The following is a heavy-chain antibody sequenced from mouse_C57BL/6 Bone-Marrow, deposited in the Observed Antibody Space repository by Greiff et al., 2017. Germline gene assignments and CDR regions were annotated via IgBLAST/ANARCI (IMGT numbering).Heavy chain of an antibody. D-gene: IGHD1-1*01. V-gene: IGHV1-63*01. J-gene: IGHJ1*03. CDR1: GYTFTNYW. Sequence: VQLQQSGAELVRPGTSVKMSCKASGYTFTNYWIGWAKQRPGHGLEWIGDIYPGGGYTNYNEKFKGKATLTADKSSSTAYMQLSSLTSEDSAVYFCATYYYGSSGYFDVWGTGTTVTVSS. CDR3: ATYYYGSSGYFDV. CDR2: IYPGGGYT.